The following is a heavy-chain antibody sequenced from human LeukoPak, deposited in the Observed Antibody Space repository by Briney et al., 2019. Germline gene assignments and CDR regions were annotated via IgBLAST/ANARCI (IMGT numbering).Heavy chain of an antibody. CDR3: AKDVRALNNYGSGSSGFY. Sequence: PGGSPRVSCAAPGFTFSSYGMHWGRPAPRKGLEWGAVISYDGSNKYYADPLKGRFTISRDNSKNTLYLQMSSLRVEDTAVYYCAKDVRALNNYGSGSSGFYWGQGTLVTVSS. J-gene: IGHJ4*02. D-gene: IGHD3-10*01. V-gene: IGHV3-30*18. CDR2: ISYDGSNK. CDR1: GFTFSSYG.